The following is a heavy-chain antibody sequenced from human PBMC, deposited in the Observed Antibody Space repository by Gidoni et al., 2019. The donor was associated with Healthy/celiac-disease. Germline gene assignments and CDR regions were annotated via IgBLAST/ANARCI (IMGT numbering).Heavy chain of an antibody. J-gene: IGHJ2*01. CDR2: IYYSGIT. CDR3: ARDLGPSDTTWARSNSCYWYFDL. Sequence: QVQLQESGPGLVKTSQTLSLTCTVSGGSIRSGGYYWSWIRQHPGKGLEWIGYIYYSGITYYNPSLKGRVTISVDTSKNQFSLKLSSVTAADTAVYYCARDLGPSDTTWARSNSCYWYFDLWGRGTLVTVSS. V-gene: IGHV4-31*03. D-gene: IGHD4-4*01. CDR1: GGSIRSGGYY.